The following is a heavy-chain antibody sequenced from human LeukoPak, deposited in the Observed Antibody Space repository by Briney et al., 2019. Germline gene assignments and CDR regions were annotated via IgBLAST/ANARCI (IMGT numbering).Heavy chain of an antibody. CDR1: EFTLSSYS. CDR2: ISSSSSTI. CDR3: ARDFEINYDILTGYLDY. Sequence: GGSLRISCEASEFTLSSYSMNWGRQAPGKGLEWVSYISSSSSTIFYADSVKGRFTISRDNAKNSLYLQMSSLRDEDTAVYYCARDFEINYDILTGYLDYWGQGTLVTVSS. J-gene: IGHJ4*02. V-gene: IGHV3-48*02. D-gene: IGHD3-9*01.